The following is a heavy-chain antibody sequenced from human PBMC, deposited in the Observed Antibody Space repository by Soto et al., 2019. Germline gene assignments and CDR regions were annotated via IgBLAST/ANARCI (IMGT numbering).Heavy chain of an antibody. CDR3: ARGLQSLFDY. CDR2: IWFDGNKQ. Sequence: PGGSLRLSCAAAGFTFSDYAMNWVRQAPGKGLEWVAVIWFDGNKQHYADSVKGRFTISRDNSKNTLYVQMTSLRAEDTAVYYCARGLQSLFDYWGQGTLVTVSS. J-gene: IGHJ4*02. V-gene: IGHV3-33*08. CDR1: GFTFSDYA.